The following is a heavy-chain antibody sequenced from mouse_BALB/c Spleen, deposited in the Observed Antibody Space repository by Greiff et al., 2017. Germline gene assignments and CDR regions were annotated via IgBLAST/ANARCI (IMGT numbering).Heavy chain of an antibody. D-gene: IGHD2-10*01. Sequence: EVKLMESGPGLVKPSQSLSLTCTVTGYSITSDYAWNWIRQFPGNKLEWMGYISYSGSTSYNPSLKSRISITRDTSKNQFFLQLNSVTTEDTATYYCASTYYGNYDYFDYWGQGTTLTVSS. CDR1: GYSITSDYA. CDR2: ISYSGST. CDR3: ASTYYGNYDYFDY. V-gene: IGHV3-2*02. J-gene: IGHJ2*01.